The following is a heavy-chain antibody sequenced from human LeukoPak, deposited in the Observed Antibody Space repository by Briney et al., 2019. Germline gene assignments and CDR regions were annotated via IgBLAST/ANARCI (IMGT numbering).Heavy chain of an antibody. Sequence: GGSLTLSCAASGFTFSSYWMSWVRQAPGKGLEWVANIKQDGSEKYYVDSVKGRFTISRENAKNSLYLQMNSLRAEDTAVYFCATMALSSWFDYWGQGTLVTVSS. V-gene: IGHV3-7*01. J-gene: IGHJ4*02. CDR1: GFTFSSYW. D-gene: IGHD6-13*01. CDR2: IKQDGSEK. CDR3: ATMALSSWFDY.